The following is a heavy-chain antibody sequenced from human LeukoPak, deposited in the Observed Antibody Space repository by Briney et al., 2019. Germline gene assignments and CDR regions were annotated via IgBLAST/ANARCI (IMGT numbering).Heavy chain of an antibody. CDR3: ARGPMVRGVYWAYYYYGMDV. D-gene: IGHD3-10*01. J-gene: IGHJ6*02. V-gene: IGHV4-4*07. Sequence: PSETLSLTCTVSGGSISSYYWSWIRQPAGKGLEWIGRIYTSGSTNYNPSLKSRVTMSVDTSKNQFSLKLGSVTAADTAVYYCARGPMVRGVYWAYYYYGMDVWGQGTTVTVSS. CDR1: GGSISSYY. CDR2: IYTSGST.